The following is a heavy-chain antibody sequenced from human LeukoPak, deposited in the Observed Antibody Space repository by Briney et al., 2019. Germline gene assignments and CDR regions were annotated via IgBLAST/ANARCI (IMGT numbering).Heavy chain of an antibody. V-gene: IGHV3-21*01. CDR3: ARSIGAAYFDN. CDR2: ISSGSNDI. D-gene: IGHD6-13*01. Sequence: PGGSLRLSYAHSGFSFSSYSLNWVRQAPGKGLEWVSFISSGSNDIYYADSVKGRFTISRDNAKNSLYLEMNSLRAEDTAVYYCARSIGAAYFDNWGQGTLVTVSS. CDR1: GFSFSSYS. J-gene: IGHJ4*02.